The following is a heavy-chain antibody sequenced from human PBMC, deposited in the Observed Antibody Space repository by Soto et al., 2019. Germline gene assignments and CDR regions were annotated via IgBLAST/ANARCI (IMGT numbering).Heavy chain of an antibody. J-gene: IGHJ4*02. D-gene: IGHD2-2*02. CDR3: ARGYRYFDY. Sequence: PSETLSHTCTVSGGSISSYYRSWIRQPPGKGLEWIGYIYYSGSTNYNPSLKSRVTISVDTSKNQFSLKLSSVTAADTAVYYCARGYRYFDYWGQGTLVTVSS. V-gene: IGHV4-59*01. CDR2: IYYSGST. CDR1: GGSISSYY.